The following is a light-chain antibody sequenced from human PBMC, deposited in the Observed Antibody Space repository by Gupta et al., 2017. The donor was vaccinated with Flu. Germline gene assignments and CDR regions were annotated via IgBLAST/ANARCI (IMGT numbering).Light chain of an antibody. V-gene: IGLV8-61*01. Sequence: TVTLTCGLSSGSVSTSYYPSWYQQTPGQAPRTLIYSTNTRSSGVPDRFSGSILGNKAALTITGAQADDESDYYCVLYMGSGMWVFGGGTKLTVL. CDR3: VLYMGSGMWV. J-gene: IGLJ3*02. CDR1: SGSVSTSYY. CDR2: STN.